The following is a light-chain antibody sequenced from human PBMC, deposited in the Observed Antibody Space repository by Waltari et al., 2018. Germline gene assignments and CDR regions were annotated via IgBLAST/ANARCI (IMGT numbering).Light chain of an antibody. J-gene: IGKJ2*01. CDR1: QSVSSSY. Sequence: EIVLTQSPGTLSLSPGERATLSCRASQSVSSSYLAWYQQKPGQAPSLLIDGASSRATCIPDRFSGSGSGTDFTISISRLEPEDFAVYYCQQYGSSPMYTFGQGTKLEIK. CDR3: QQYGSSPMYT. V-gene: IGKV3-20*01. CDR2: GAS.